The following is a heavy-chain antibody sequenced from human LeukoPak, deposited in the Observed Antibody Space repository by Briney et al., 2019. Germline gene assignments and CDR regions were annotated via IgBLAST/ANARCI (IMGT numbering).Heavy chain of an antibody. J-gene: IGHJ3*02. CDR3: ARAPALGGEGGAFDI. V-gene: IGHV1-69*13. CDR2: IIPIFGTA. CDR1: GDTFSSYA. D-gene: IGHD3-16*01. Sequence: SVKVSCKASGDTFSSYAISWVRQAPGQGLEWMGGIIPIFGTANYAQKFQGRVTITADESTSTAYMELSSLRSEDTAVYYCARAPALGGEGGAFDIWGQGTMVTVSS.